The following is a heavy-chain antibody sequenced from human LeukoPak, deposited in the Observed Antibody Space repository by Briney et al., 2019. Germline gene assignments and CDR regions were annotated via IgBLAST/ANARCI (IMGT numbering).Heavy chain of an antibody. CDR3: ARIGYNHYFDY. D-gene: IGHD5-24*01. V-gene: IGHV1-2*02. J-gene: IGHJ4*02. CDR2: INPNSGGT. CDR1: GYSFTSYW. Sequence: GESLRISCKGSGYSFTSYWISWVRQMPGKGLEWMGWINPNSGGTNSAQAFQGRVTMTRDTSITTAHLDLSRLRSDDTAVYYCARIGYNHYFDYWGQGTLVTVSS.